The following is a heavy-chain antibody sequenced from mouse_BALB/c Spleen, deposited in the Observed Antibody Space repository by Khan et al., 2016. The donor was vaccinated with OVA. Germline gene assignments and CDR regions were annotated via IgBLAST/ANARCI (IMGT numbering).Heavy chain of an antibody. CDR1: GFSITSGYA. V-gene: IGHV3-2*02. CDR2: ISYSGST. CDR3: ARGNYYGYYFDY. D-gene: IGHD1-1*01. Sequence: EVQLQESGPGLVKPSQSLSLTCTVTGFSITSGYARNLIRQSPGNKLEWMGYISYSGSTSYNPSLKSRISITRDTSKNQFFLQLNSVTTEDTATYYCARGNYYGYYFDYWGQGTTLTVSS. J-gene: IGHJ2*01.